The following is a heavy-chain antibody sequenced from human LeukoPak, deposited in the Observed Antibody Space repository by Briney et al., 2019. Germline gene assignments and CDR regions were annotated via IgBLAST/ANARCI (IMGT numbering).Heavy chain of an antibody. CDR2: IYYSGST. CDR1: GGSISSGDYY. V-gene: IGHV4-30-4*01. Sequence: SETLSLTCTVSGGSISSGDYYWSWIRQPPGKGLEWIGYIYYSGSTYYNPSLKSRVTISVDTSKNQFSLKLSSVTAADTAVYYCARLQYYYYGMDVWGQGTTVTVSS. CDR3: ARLQYYYYGMDV. D-gene: IGHD4-11*01. J-gene: IGHJ6*02.